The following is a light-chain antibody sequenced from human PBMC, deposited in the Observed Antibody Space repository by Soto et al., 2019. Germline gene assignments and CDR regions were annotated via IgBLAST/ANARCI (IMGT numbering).Light chain of an antibody. Sequence: IGLELSLAAVSLTTGERATLSCRASQSVSSYLAWYQQKPGQAPRLLIYDASSRATGIPARFSGSGSGTDFTLTISRLEPEDFAVYYCQQYGSSPPITFGQVTRLEIK. J-gene: IGKJ5*01. V-gene: IGKV3-20*01. CDR3: QQYGSSPPIT. CDR2: DAS. CDR1: QSVSSY.